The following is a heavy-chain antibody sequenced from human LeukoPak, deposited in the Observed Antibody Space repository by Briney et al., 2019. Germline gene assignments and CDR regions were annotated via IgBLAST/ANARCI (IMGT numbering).Heavy chain of an antibody. D-gene: IGHD3-22*01. CDR1: GFTLSSYA. CDR2: ISSSSSYI. CDR3: ARVYYYDSSGPLRGKAFDI. V-gene: IGHV3-21*01. J-gene: IGHJ3*02. Sequence: GGSLRLSCAASGFTLSSYAMNWVRQAPGKGLEWVSSISSSSSYIYYADSVKGRFTISRDNAKNSLYLQMNSLRAEDTAVYYCARVYYYDSSGPLRGKAFDIWGQGTMVTVSS.